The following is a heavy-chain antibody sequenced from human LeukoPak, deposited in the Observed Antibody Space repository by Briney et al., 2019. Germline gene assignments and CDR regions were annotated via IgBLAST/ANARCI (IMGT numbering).Heavy chain of an antibody. J-gene: IGHJ6*02. CDR1: GYTFTIYA. V-gene: IGHV1-8*01. CDR3: ARWCGGSCYYAFDYYYYGMDV. Sequence: ASVNLCCKSSGYTFTIYAIDLERVGTGQGLGWMGRMDPKCGDRGNAQKFQGRVTMPRNTSISPAYMELSSLRSEDTAVYYCARWCGGSCYYAFDYYYYGMDVWGQGTTVTVSS. D-gene: IGHD2-15*01. CDR2: MDPKCGDR.